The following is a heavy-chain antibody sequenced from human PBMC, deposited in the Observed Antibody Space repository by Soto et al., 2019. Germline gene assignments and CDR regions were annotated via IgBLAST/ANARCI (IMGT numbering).Heavy chain of an antibody. Sequence: EVQLVESGGGLVQPGGSLRLSCAASGFTVSSNYMSWVRQAPGKGLEWVSVIYSGGSTYYADSVKGRFTISRDNSKNTLYLQMNSLRAEDTAVYYCARDGPRPTDDYGDYDQYYYYMDVWGKGTTVTVSS. CDR3: ARDGPRPTDDYGDYDQYYYYMDV. CDR2: IYSGGST. V-gene: IGHV3-66*01. J-gene: IGHJ6*03. CDR1: GFTVSSNY. D-gene: IGHD4-17*01.